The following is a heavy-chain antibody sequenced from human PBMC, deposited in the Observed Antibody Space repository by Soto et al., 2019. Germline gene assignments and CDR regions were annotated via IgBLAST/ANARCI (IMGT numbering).Heavy chain of an antibody. V-gene: IGHV3-23*01. CDR1: GFKFSNYA. CDR3: AKDRRAGGNSAFYFDF. CDR2: ISATGGGT. J-gene: IGHJ4*02. Sequence: GGSLRLSCAASGFKFSNYAMSWVRQAPGNGLEWVSLISATGGGTYYADSVKGRFTISRDNSHNTLYLQVHSLTAEDTAVYYCAKDRRAGGNSAFYFDFWGQGAQVTVSS. D-gene: IGHD3-16*01.